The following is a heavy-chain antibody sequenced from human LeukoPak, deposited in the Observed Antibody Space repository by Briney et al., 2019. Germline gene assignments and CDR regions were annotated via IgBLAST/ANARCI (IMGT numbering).Heavy chain of an antibody. CDR3: ASGVRYSYGRRYYYGRHV. CDR1: GGSFSGYY. CDR2: INHSGST. J-gene: IGHJ6*01. V-gene: IGHV4-34*01. D-gene: IGHD5-18*01. Sequence: SETLSLTCAVYGGSFSGYYWSWIRQPPGKGLEWIGEINHSGSTNYNPSLKSRVTIPVDTSKNQFSLKLSSVTAADTAVYYCASGVRYSYGRRYYYGRHVWGQGTTVTVFS.